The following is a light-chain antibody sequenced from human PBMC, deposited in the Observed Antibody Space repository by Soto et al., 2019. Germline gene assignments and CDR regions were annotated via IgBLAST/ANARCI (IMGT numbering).Light chain of an antibody. CDR1: QSVSSSY. V-gene: IGKV3-20*01. J-gene: IGKJ2*01. CDR3: QQYGNSPPYT. Sequence: EIVLTQSPGTLSLSPGERATLSCRASQSVSSSYLAWYQQKPGQAPRLLIYGASSRATGIPVRFSGSGSGTDFTLTISRLEPEDFAFYYCQQYGNSPPYTFGQGTKLEIK. CDR2: GAS.